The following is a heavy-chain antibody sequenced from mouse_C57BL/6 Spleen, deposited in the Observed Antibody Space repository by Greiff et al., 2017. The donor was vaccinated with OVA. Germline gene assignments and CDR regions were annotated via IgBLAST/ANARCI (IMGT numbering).Heavy chain of an antibody. V-gene: IGHV1-69*01. J-gene: IGHJ1*03. CDR3: ARFTTVVARYFDV. CDR1: GYTFTSYW. D-gene: IGHD1-1*01. CDR2: IDPSDSYN. Sequence: QVPLQQPGAELVMPGASVKLSCKASGYTFTSYWMHWVKQRPGQGLEWIGEIDPSDSYNNYNQKFKGKSTLTVDKSSSTAYMQLSSLTSEDSAVYYCARFTTVVARYFDVWGTGTTVTVSS.